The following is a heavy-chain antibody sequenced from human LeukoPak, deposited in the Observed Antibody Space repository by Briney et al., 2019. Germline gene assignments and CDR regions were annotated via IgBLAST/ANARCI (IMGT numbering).Heavy chain of an antibody. CDR3: AKTVWSRLAAGLDS. J-gene: IGHJ4*02. Sequence: SETLYLTCSVSGGSISGSSYYWGWIRQPPGKGLEWIGNIYYRGSTYYNPSLKSRVIMSIDTSKNQFSLKVNSVTATDTAVYYCAKTVWSRLAAGLDSWGQGTLVTVSS. CDR2: IYYRGST. CDR1: GGSISGSSYY. D-gene: IGHD2-21*02. V-gene: IGHV4-39*01.